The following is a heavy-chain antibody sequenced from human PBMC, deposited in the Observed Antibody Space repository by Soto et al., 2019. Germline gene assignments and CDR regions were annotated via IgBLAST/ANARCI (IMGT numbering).Heavy chain of an antibody. CDR3: ARGRYCLAGRCFPNWFDS. Sequence: SETLSLTCSVSGDSISNLDYFWAWIRQPPGQALEYIGYIYKSATTYYNPSFESRVAISVDTSKSQFSLNVTSVTAADTAVYFCARGRYCLAGRCFPNWFDSWGQGALVTVSS. D-gene: IGHD2-15*01. J-gene: IGHJ5*01. CDR1: GDSISNLDYF. V-gene: IGHV4-30-4*01. CDR2: IYKSATT.